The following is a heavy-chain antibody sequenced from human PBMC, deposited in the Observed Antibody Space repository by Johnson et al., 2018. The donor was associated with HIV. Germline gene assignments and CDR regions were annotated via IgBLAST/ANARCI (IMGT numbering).Heavy chain of an antibody. D-gene: IGHD6-19*01. J-gene: IGHJ3*02. Sequence: VQLVESGGGLVQPGGSLRLSCAASGFTFSSYWMSWVRQAPGKGLEWVANIKQDGSEKYYVDSVKGRFTISRDNAKNSLYLQMNSLRAEDTAVYYCARDGYSSGWYGKDAFDIWGQGTMVTVSS. CDR1: GFTFSSYW. CDR2: IKQDGSEK. V-gene: IGHV3-7*01. CDR3: ARDGYSSGWYGKDAFDI.